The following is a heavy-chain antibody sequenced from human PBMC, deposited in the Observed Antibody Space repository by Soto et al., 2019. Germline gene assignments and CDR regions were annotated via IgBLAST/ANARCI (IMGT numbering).Heavy chain of an antibody. CDR1: GGSISSSNW. CDR3: AREDYERGNWFDP. V-gene: IGHV4-4*02. Sequence: QVQLQESGPGLVKPSGTLSLTCAVSGGSISSSNWWSWVRQPPGKGLEWIGEIYHSGSTNYNPSLTSLVTISVDKSKNHFSRKLSSVTAADTAVYYCAREDYERGNWFDPWGQGTLVTVSS. J-gene: IGHJ5*02. CDR2: IYHSGST. D-gene: IGHD3-10*02.